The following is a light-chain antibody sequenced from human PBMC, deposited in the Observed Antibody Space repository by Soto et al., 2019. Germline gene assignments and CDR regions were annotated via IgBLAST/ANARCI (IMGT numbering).Light chain of an antibody. Sequence: QSALTQPASVSGSPGQSITISCTGTSSDVGANIFVSWYQQHPGKVPKLMIYTVSSRPSGVSQRFSGSKSGNTASLTISGLQAEDEADYYCSSFTTSRFYVFGPGTKLTVL. CDR1: SSDVGANIF. V-gene: IGLV2-14*01. CDR3: SSFTTSRFYV. CDR2: TVS. J-gene: IGLJ1*01.